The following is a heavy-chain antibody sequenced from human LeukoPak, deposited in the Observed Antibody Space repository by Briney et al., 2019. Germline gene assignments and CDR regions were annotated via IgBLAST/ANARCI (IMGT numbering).Heavy chain of an antibody. J-gene: IGHJ4*02. V-gene: IGHV3-7*01. CDR2: IKQDGSEK. Sequence: GGSLRLSWAASGFTFSSYRMSWVRQAPGQGLEWVANIKQDGSEKYYVDSVKGRFTISRDNAKNSLYLQMNSLRAEDTAVYYCARDASWALRSGSYYWGQGTLVTVSS. CDR1: GFTFSSYR. CDR3: ARDASWALRSGSYY. D-gene: IGHD3-3*01.